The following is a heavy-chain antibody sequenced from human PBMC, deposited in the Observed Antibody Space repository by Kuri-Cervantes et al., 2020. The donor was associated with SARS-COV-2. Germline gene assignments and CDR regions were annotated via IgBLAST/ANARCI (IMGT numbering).Heavy chain of an antibody. CDR2: INPSGGST. J-gene: IGHJ2*01. Sequence: ASVKVSCKASGYTFTSYYMHWVRQAPGQGLEWMGIINPSGGSTSYAQKFQGRVTMTRDMSISTAYMELSRLRSDDTAVYYCTRALNDFWCGYYSSWYFDLWGRGTLVTVSS. D-gene: IGHD3-3*01. V-gene: IGHV1-46*01. CDR3: TRALNDFWCGYYSSWYFDL. CDR1: GYTFTSYY.